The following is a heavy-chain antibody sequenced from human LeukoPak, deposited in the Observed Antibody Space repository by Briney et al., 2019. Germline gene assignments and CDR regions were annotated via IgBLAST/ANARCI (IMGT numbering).Heavy chain of an antibody. CDR2: IYTSGST. CDR3: ARDPTYYYDSSGAFDI. CDR1: GGSISSYY. Sequence: PSETLSLTCTVSGGSISSYYWSWIRQPAGKGLEWIGRIYTSGSTNYNPSLKSRVTMSVDTSKNQFSLKLSSVTAADTAVYYCARDPTYYYDSSGAFDIWGQGTMVTVPS. D-gene: IGHD3-22*01. J-gene: IGHJ3*02. V-gene: IGHV4-4*07.